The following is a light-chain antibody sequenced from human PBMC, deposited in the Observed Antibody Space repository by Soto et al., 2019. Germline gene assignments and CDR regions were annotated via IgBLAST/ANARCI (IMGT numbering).Light chain of an antibody. CDR1: SNDVGGYNY. Sequence: QSALTQPASVSGSPGLAITISCTGTSNDVGGYNYVSWYQQHPGKAPKLMIYDVSNRPSGVSNRFSGSKSGNTASLTISGLQTEDEADYYCSSYATSSTFSYVFGTGTKLTVL. J-gene: IGLJ1*01. V-gene: IGLV2-14*01. CDR3: SSYATSSTFSYV. CDR2: DVS.